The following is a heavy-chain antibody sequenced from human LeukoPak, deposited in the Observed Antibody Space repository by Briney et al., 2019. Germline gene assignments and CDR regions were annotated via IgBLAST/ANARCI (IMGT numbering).Heavy chain of an antibody. CDR1: GFPFSVYE. CDR3: ALFAVASDFDY. J-gene: IGHJ4*02. CDR2: IASSGTIK. V-gene: IGHV3-48*03. Sequence: QTGGSLRLSCVVSGFPFSVYEMNWVRQAPGRGLEWVSNIASSGTIKYYADSVKGRLSISRDNTKSSLYLQMNSLRVEDTAVYYCALFAVASDFDYWGQGAMVTASS. D-gene: IGHD6-19*01.